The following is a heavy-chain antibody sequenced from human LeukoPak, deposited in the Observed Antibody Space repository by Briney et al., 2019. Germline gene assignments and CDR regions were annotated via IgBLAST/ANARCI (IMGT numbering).Heavy chain of an antibody. CDR1: GYSLTNYW. V-gene: IGHV5-51*01. D-gene: IGHD1-26*01. CDR3: ARYDGGATADF. J-gene: IGHJ4*02. CDR2: VLPVDSDT. Sequence: GESLKISCKVSGYSLTNYWIAWVRQMPGKGLEWMGIVLPVDSDTRYSPSFQGQVTISADKSINTAYLQWSSLKASDTAIYYCARYDGGATADFWGQGTLVTVSS.